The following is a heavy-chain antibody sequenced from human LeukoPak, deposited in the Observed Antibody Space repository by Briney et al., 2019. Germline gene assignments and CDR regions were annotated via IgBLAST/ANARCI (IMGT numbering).Heavy chain of an antibody. J-gene: IGHJ4*02. CDR3: ATKAPPTDCGDYYFDY. CDR1: GGSINRRRHY. D-gene: IGHD4-17*01. CDR2: IYYSGST. V-gene: IGHV4-39*01. Sequence: PSETLSLTCSVSGGSINRRRHYWGWIRQPPGKGLEWIGNIYYSGSTYYNPSLKSRVTISVDTSKNQFSLKLSSVTAADTAVYYCATKAPPTDCGDYYFDYWGLGTLVIVSS.